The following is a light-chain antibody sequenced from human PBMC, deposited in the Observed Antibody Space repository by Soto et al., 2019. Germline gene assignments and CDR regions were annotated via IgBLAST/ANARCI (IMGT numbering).Light chain of an antibody. CDR2: AAS. J-gene: IGKJ4*01. CDR1: QDISNY. V-gene: IGKV1-9*01. CDR3: QQNNSPFT. Sequence: DIQVTQSPSFLSASVGDRVTITCRASQDISNYLVWYQQKPGKAPKPLIYAASTLQSGVPSRFSGSGSGTEFTLTTISRQPHDDVTTYCQQQNNSPFTFGGGTKVDIK.